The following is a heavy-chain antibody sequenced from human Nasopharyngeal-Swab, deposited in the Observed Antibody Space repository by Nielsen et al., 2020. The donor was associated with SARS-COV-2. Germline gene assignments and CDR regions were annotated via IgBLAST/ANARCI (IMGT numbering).Heavy chain of an antibody. J-gene: IGHJ4*02. D-gene: IGHD6-19*01. CDR3: ARGSGLHATGQGVDDY. CDR2: IIPILGIA. Sequence: SSVHVSRQPSLCTLLSHAISWLRQAPGQGLEWMGRIIPILGIANYAQKFQDRVTITADKSTSTAYMELSRLRSEHTAVYYCARGSGLHATGQGVDDYWGQGTLVTVSS. V-gene: IGHV1-69*04. CDR1: LCTLLSHA.